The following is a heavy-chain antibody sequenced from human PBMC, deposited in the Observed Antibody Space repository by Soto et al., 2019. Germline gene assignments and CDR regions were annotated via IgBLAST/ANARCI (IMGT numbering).Heavy chain of an antibody. Sequence: GASVKVSCKASGYTFTRYYMHWVRQAPGQGLEWMGIINPSGGSTSYAQKFQGRVTMTRDTSTSTVYMELSSLRSEDTAVYYCARILGYCSGGSCYTAFDIWGQGTMVTVSS. CDR2: INPSGGST. CDR1: GYTFTRYY. D-gene: IGHD2-15*01. CDR3: ARILGYCSGGSCYTAFDI. J-gene: IGHJ3*02. V-gene: IGHV1-46*03.